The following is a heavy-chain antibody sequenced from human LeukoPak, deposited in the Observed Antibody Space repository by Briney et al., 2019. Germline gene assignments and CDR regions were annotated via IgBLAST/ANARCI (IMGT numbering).Heavy chain of an antibody. CDR2: ISYDGSNK. D-gene: IGHD3-3*01. Sequence: GGSLRLSCAASGFTFSSYAMHWVRQAPGKGLEWVAVISYDGSNKYYADSVKGRFTISRDNSKNTLYLQMNSLRAGDTAVYYCARDKGSNGYDFWSGKDYWGQGTLVTVSS. CDR3: ARDKGSNGYDFWSGKDY. J-gene: IGHJ4*02. V-gene: IGHV3-30-3*01. CDR1: GFTFSSYA.